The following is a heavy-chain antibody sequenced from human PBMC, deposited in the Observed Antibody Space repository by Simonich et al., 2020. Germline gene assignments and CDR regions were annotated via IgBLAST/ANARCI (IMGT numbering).Heavy chain of an antibody. CDR2: IYYSGST. CDR1: GGSISSSSYY. J-gene: IGHJ3*02. D-gene: IGHD6-13*01. Sequence: QLQLQESGPGLVKPSETLSLTCTVSGGSISSSSYYWGWIRQPPGKGLEWIGRIYYSGSTYYNPSLKSRGPISVDTSKNQFSLKLSSVTAADTAVYYCARHAGFAFDIWGQGTMVTVSS. CDR3: ARHAGFAFDI. V-gene: IGHV4-39*01.